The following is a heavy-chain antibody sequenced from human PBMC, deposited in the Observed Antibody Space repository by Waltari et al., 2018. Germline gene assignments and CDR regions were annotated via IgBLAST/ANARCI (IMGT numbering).Heavy chain of an antibody. CDR3: ATPIAVAAPGAFDI. V-gene: IGHV1-69-2*01. J-gene: IGHJ3*02. CDR1: GYTFTDYY. D-gene: IGHD6-19*01. Sequence: EVQLVQSGAEVTKPGATVKISCKASGYTFTDYYMHWVQQPPGKGLEWMGRVDPEDGETIYAEKFQGRVTITADTSTDTAYMELSSLRSEDTAVYYCATPIAVAAPGAFDIWGQGTMVTVSS. CDR2: VDPEDGET.